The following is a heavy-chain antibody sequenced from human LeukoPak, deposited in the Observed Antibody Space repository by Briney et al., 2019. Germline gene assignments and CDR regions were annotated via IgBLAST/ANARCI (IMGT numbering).Heavy chain of an antibody. J-gene: IGHJ4*02. V-gene: IGHV6-1*01. CDR1: GDSVSINSAA. D-gene: IGHD6-19*01. Sequence: SQTFSLTFGISGDSVSINSAAWNWIRQSPSRGLEWLGRTYYRSKWFINYAPFVKSRIIINPDTPKNQVSLQLNSVTPEDTAVYYCTRSDCSSGRCPGFDNWGQGTLVTVSS. CDR3: TRSDCSSGRCPGFDN. CDR2: TYYRSKWFI.